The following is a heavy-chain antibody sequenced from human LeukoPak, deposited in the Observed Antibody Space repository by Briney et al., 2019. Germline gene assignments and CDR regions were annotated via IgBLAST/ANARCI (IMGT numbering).Heavy chain of an antibody. CDR3: AKDFGVTSYQLLDYYYYYYMDV. CDR1: GFPFSSYG. D-gene: IGHD2-2*01. J-gene: IGHJ6*03. Sequence: PGGSLRLSCAASGFPFSSYGMYWVRQAPGKGLEWVAFMRYDGSNKYYADSVKGRFTISRDNSKNTLYLQMNSLRAEDTAMYYCAKDFGVTSYQLLDYYYYYYMDVWGKGTTVTVSS. CDR2: MRYDGSNK. V-gene: IGHV3-30*02.